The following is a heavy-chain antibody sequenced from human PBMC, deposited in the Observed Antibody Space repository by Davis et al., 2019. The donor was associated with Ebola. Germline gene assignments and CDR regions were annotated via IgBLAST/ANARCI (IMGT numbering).Heavy chain of an antibody. J-gene: IGHJ2*01. D-gene: IGHD1/OR15-1a*01. Sequence: GESLKISCAASGFTFSNYSMNWVRQAPGKGLEWVSYISTSSGAIYYADSVKGRFTISRDNAKNSLYLQMNSLRAEDTALYYCAKQWGSFDLWGRGTLVTVSS. CDR3: AKQWGSFDL. CDR1: GFTFSNYS. CDR2: ISTSSGAI. V-gene: IGHV3-48*04.